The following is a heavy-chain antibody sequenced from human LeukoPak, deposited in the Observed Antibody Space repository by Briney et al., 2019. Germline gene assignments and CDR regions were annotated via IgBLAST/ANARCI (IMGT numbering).Heavy chain of an antibody. CDR3: ARDILGWNDVDYFYY. V-gene: IGHV3-48*03. CDR1: GFTFSSYE. J-gene: IGHJ4*02. Sequence: GGSLRLSCAASGFTFSSYEMNWVCQAPGKGLEWVSYISSSGSTIYYADSVKGRFTISRDNAKNSLYLQMNSLRAEDTAVYYCARDILGWNDVDYFYYWGQGTLVTVTS. CDR2: ISSSGSTI. D-gene: IGHD1-1*01.